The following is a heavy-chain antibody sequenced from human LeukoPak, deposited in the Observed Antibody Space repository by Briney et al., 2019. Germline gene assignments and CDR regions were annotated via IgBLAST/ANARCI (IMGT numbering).Heavy chain of an antibody. D-gene: IGHD2-2*02. CDR2: IYHNGDT. J-gene: IGHJ3*02. Sequence: PSETPSLTCIVSGGSIISGDYYWTWIRQPPGKGLEWIGYIYHNGDTYYNPSLRSRISISVDTSKNQFSLKLSSVTAADTAVYYCARAGVVPAAINRAFDIWGQGSLVTVSS. CDR3: ARAGVVPAAINRAFDI. V-gene: IGHV4-30-4*08. CDR1: GGSIISGDYY.